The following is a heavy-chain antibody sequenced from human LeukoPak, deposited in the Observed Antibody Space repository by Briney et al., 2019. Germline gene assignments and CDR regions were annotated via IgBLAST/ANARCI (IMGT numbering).Heavy chain of an antibody. V-gene: IGHV3-21*04. CDR3: ARDRADTAMATGGKGDY. J-gene: IGHJ4*02. CDR2: ISSSSNYI. CDR1: GFTFSSYN. D-gene: IGHD5-18*01. Sequence: GGSLRLSCAASGFTFSSYNMNWVRQAPGKGLEWVSSISSSSNYIYYADSVKGRFTISRDNSKNTLYLQMNSLRAEDTAVYYCARDRADTAMATGGKGDYWGQGTLVTVSS.